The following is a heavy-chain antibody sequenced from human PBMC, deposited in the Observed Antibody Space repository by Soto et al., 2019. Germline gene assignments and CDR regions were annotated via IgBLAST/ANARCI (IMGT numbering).Heavy chain of an antibody. J-gene: IGHJ4*02. Sequence: GGSLRLSCAASGFTFSSYGMHWVRQAPGKGLEWVAVIWYDGSNKYYADSVKGRFTISRDNSKNTLYLQMNSLRAEDTAVYYCAKDLAGVDYWGQVTLFTLSS. V-gene: IGHV3-33*06. CDR2: IWYDGSNK. CDR3: AKDLAGVDY. CDR1: GFTFSSYG.